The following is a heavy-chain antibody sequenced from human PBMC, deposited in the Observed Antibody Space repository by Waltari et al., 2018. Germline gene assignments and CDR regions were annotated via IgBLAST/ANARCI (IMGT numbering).Heavy chain of an antibody. V-gene: IGHV1-24*01. D-gene: IGHD3-10*01. Sequence: QVQLVQSGAEVKKPGASVKVSCKVSGYTLTELSMHWVRQAPGNGLEWMGGFDPEDGETIYAQKFQGRVTMTEDTSTDTAYMELSSLRSEDTAVYYCATDHGLRFRGQTPRYGMDVWGQGTTVTVSS. CDR2: FDPEDGET. J-gene: IGHJ6*02. CDR1: GYTLTELS. CDR3: ATDHGLRFRGQTPRYGMDV.